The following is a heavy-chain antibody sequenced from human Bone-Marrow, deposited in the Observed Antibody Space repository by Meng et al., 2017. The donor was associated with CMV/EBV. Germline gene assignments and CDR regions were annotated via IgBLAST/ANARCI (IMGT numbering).Heavy chain of an antibody. Sequence: LVKPTQTLTLTCTFPGFSLSTSGMCVSWIRQPPGKGLEWIGYIYYSGSTNYNPSLKSRVTISIDTSKNQFSLRLSSVTAADTAVYYCASIYGSGIQHFDNWGQGTLVTGSS. V-gene: IGHV4-61*08. D-gene: IGHD3-10*01. CDR1: GFSLSTSGMC. CDR2: IYYSGST. CDR3: ASIYGSGIQHFDN. J-gene: IGHJ4*02.